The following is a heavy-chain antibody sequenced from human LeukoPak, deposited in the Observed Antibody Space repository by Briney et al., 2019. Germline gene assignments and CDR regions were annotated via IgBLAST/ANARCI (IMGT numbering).Heavy chain of an antibody. J-gene: IGHJ4*02. D-gene: IGHD3-3*01. CDR2: IKQDGSEK. Sequence: GGSLRLSCAASGFTFSSYWMSWVRQAPGKGLEWVANIKQDGSEKYYVDSVKGRFTISRDNAKNSLYLQMNSLRAEDTAVYYCAREVTSDYDFWSGCYTAYYFDYWGQGTLVTVSS. CDR3: AREVTSDYDFWSGCYTAYYFDY. CDR1: GFTFSSYW. V-gene: IGHV3-7*01.